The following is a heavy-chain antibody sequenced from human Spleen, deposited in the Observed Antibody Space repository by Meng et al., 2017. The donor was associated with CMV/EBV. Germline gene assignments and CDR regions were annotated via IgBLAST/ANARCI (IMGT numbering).Heavy chain of an antibody. V-gene: IGHV3-74*01. D-gene: IGHD2-2*01. J-gene: IGHJ4*02. CDR1: GFTFSSYG. CDR2: INSDESST. Sequence: GESLKISCAASGFTFSSYGMHWVRQAPGEGLVWVSRINSDESSTSYADSVKGRFTISRDNAKNTLYLQMNSLRAEDTAVYYCARSSYCSSTSCYPDYWGQGTLVTVSS. CDR3: ARSSYCSSTSCYPDY.